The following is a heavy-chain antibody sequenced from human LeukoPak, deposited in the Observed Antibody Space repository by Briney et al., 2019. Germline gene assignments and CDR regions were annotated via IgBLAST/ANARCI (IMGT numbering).Heavy chain of an antibody. V-gene: IGHV1-46*01. Sequence: GASVKVSCKAPGYSFADYRIHWVRQAPGQGLEWMGIINPRGGSTTYAQKFQGRVTMTRDSSANTVSMEVNSLRSDDTAMYYCGRDRFTWGSHHFPEHWGQGTLVTVSS. CDR2: INPRGGST. CDR3: GRDRFTWGSHHFPEH. CDR1: GYSFADYR. J-gene: IGHJ1*01. D-gene: IGHD3-16*01.